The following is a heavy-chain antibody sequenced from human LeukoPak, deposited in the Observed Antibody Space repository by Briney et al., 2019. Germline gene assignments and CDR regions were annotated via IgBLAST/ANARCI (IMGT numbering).Heavy chain of an antibody. V-gene: IGHV1-46*01. Sequence: ASVKVSCKASGYTFTSYYMHWVRQAPGQGLEWMGIINPSGGSTSYAQKFQGRVTMTRDTSTSTVYMELSSLRSEDTAVYYCARVVRYSSSSGLKPYYYYGMDVCGQGTTVTVSS. CDR2: INPSGGST. CDR1: GYTFTSYY. J-gene: IGHJ6*02. CDR3: ARVVRYSSSSGLKPYYYYGMDV. D-gene: IGHD6-6*01.